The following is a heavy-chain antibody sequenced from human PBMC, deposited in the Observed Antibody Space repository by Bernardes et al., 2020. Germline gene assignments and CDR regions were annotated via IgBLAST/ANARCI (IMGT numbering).Heavy chain of an antibody. J-gene: IGHJ3*02. Sequence: ASVKVSCKASGYTFTSYGISWVRQAPGQGLEWMGWISAYNGNTNYAQKLQGRVTMTTDTSTSTAYMELRSLRSDDTAVYYCASTGTTGTTVWDAFDIWGQGTMVTVSS. CDR2: ISAYNGNT. V-gene: IGHV1-18*01. CDR1: GYTFTSYG. CDR3: ASTGTTGTTVWDAFDI. D-gene: IGHD1-1*01.